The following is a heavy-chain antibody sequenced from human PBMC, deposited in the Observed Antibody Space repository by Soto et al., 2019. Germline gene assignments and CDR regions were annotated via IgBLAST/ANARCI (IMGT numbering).Heavy chain of an antibody. CDR2: ITDSGGST. CDR1: GFTFSSYA. V-gene: IGHV3-23*01. CDR3: AKGGLTTPDY. Sequence: ESGGALVQPGGSLRLSCAASGFTFSSYAMSWVRQAPGKGLEWLTLITDSGGSTYYADSVKGRFTISRDDSKNTLYLQMNSLRAEDTAVYYCAKGGLTTPDYWGQGTLVTVSS. D-gene: IGHD4-4*01. J-gene: IGHJ4*02.